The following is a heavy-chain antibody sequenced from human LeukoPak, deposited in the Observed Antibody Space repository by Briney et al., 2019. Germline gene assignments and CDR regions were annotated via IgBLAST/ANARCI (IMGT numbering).Heavy chain of an antibody. CDR3: ARTDYDDYLTFDY. Sequence: SETLSLTCTVFGGSISSSSYYWGWIRQPPGKGLEWIGSIYFTGSTYYNPSLKSRVTISVDTSKNQFSLKLSSVTAADTTVYYCARTDYDDYLTFDYWGQGTLVTVSS. V-gene: IGHV4-39*07. J-gene: IGHJ4*02. CDR1: GGSISSSSYY. CDR2: IYFTGST. D-gene: IGHD4-17*01.